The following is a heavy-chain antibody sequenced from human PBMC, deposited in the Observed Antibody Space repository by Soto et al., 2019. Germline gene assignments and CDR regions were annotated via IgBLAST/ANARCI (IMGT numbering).Heavy chain of an antibody. D-gene: IGHD2-15*01. CDR2: ISAGGGST. CDR3: ARDLGYCSGCSCPAFDY. Sequence: GGSLRLSCAASGFTFSTYAMSWVRQAPGKGLEWASAISAGGGSTYYADSVKGRFTISRDNSKNTLYLQMNSLRAEDTAVYYCARDLGYCSGCSCPAFDYWGQGTLVTVSS. J-gene: IGHJ4*02. CDR1: GFTFSTYA. V-gene: IGHV3-23*01.